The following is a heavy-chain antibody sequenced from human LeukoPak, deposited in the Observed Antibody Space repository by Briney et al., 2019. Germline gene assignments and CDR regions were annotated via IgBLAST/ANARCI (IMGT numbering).Heavy chain of an antibody. V-gene: IGHV1-69*13. J-gene: IGHJ5*02. CDR2: IIPIFGPA. Sequence: ASVKVSCKASGGTFSSYAISWVRQAPGQGLDWMGGIIPIFGPANYAQKFQGRVTITADESTSTAYMELSSLRSEDTAVYYCARDNRPDYSNYGSWFDPWGQGTLVTVSS. D-gene: IGHD4-11*01. CDR1: GGTFSSYA. CDR3: ARDNRPDYSNYGSWFDP.